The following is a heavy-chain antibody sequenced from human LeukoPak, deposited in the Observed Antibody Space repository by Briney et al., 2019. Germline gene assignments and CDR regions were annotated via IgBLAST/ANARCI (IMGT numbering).Heavy chain of an antibody. CDR3: ADGDYDYYGMDV. V-gene: IGHV3-30*03. CDR2: ISYDGSNK. CDR1: GFTFSSYG. D-gene: IGHD4-17*01. J-gene: IGHJ6*02. Sequence: GGSLRLSCAASGFTFSSYGMHWVRQAPGKGLEWVAVISYDGSNKYYADSVKGRFTISRDNSKNTLYLQMNSLRAEDTAVYYCADGDYDYYGMDVWGQGTTVTVSS.